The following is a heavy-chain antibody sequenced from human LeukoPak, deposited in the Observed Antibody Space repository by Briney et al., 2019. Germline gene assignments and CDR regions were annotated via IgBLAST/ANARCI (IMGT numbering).Heavy chain of an antibody. CDR3: ARTPEPNCGGDCYFDY. CDR2: ISSSGSTI. V-gene: IGHV3-11*04. CDR1: GFTFSDYY. J-gene: IGHJ4*02. Sequence: GGSLRLSCAASGFTFSDYYMSWIRQAPGKGLEWVSYISSSGSTIYYADSVKGRFTISRDNSKNTLYLQMNSLRAEDTAVYYCARTPEPNCGGDCYFDYWGQGTLVTVSS. D-gene: IGHD2-21*02.